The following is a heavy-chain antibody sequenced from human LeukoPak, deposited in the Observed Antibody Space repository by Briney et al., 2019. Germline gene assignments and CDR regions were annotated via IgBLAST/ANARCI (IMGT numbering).Heavy chain of an antibody. CDR2: SYTSGST. CDR3: QKTAYEILTGYYHYYYYYYMDV. D-gene: IGHD3-9*01. CDR1: CDSISSGRYY. J-gene: IGHJ6*03. V-gene: IGHV4-61*02. Sequence: SETLSLTFTDYCDSISSGRYYWSSIRQPAGKGLYWLGRSYTSGSTEYNQSLKSRVTISVDTSKNQFSLKLSSVTAADTVFFFKQKTAYEILTGYYHYYYYYYMDVWGKGTTVTISS.